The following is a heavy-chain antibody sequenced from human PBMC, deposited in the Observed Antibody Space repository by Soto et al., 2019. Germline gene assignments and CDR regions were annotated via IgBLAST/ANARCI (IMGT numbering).Heavy chain of an antibody. J-gene: IGHJ4*01. Sequence: SVKVSCKASGGTFSSYAISWVRQAPGQGLEWMGGIIPIFGTANYAQKLQGRVTITADESTSTAYMELSSLRSEDTAVYYCARVMPLGLIWDYWLPGTLPTVSS. CDR2: IIPIFGTA. V-gene: IGHV1-69*13. CDR1: GGTFSSYA. CDR3: ARVMPLGLIWDY. D-gene: IGHD2-8*01.